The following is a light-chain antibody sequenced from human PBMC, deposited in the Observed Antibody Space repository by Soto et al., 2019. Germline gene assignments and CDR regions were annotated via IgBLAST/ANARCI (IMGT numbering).Light chain of an antibody. CDR3: SSYRTSNTRQIV. J-gene: IGLJ1*01. Sequence: QSALTQPASVSGSPGQSITISCTGTSSDVGGYNYVSWYQHHPGKAPKLMIYDVGNRPSGVSNRFSGSKSGNTAALSISGLQPEDEADYYCSSYRTSNTRQIVCGTGTKVTVL. V-gene: IGLV2-14*03. CDR1: SSDVGGYNY. CDR2: DVG.